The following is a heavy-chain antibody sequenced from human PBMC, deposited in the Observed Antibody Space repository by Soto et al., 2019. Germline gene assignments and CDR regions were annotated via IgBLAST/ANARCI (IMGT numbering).Heavy chain of an antibody. CDR3: AKDQGSSWYEIDY. J-gene: IGHJ4*02. CDR1: GFTFCSFA. CDR2: ISDSGGST. Sequence: GGSLRLSCAAPGFTFCSFAMSWVRLAPGKGLEWVSVISDSGGSTYYADSVKGRFTISRDNSKNTLYLQMNSLRAEDTAVYYCAKDQGSSWYEIDYWGQGTLVTVSS. V-gene: IGHV3-23*01. D-gene: IGHD6-13*01.